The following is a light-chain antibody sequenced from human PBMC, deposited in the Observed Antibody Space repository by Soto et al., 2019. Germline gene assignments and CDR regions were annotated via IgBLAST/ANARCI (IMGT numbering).Light chain of an antibody. CDR1: QGIGDT. CDR3: QRYNNWPLT. Sequence: VMRQSAAPLSVPPGDGSTTSVRASQGIGDTLAWYQPKPGQTPRLLIYDTSTRATGFPARFSVIRSGTEGTLTLNRLQSEDGAVDYGQRYNNWPLTVGGGTKVDLK. CDR2: DTS. V-gene: IGKV3-15*01. J-gene: IGKJ4*01.